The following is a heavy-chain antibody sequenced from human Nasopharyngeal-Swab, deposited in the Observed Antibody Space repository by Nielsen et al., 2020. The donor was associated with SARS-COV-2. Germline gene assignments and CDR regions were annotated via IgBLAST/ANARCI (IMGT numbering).Heavy chain of an antibody. CDR1: GAPFSGYY. J-gene: IGHJ6*02. CDR2: INHSGST. CDR3: ARQIFVSGSYGAYNYYGMDV. Sequence: SDPLSLTCAAYGAPFSGYYWSWIRQPPGKGLEWIGEINHSGSTSYIPSLKSRVTISVDTSKNQFSLKLSSVTAADTAVYFCARQIFVSGSYGAYNYYGMDVWGQGTTVTVFS. V-gene: IGHV4-34*01. D-gene: IGHD3-16*01.